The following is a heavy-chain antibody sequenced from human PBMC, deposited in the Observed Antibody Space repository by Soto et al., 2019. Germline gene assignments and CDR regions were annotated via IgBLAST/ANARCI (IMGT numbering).Heavy chain of an antibody. J-gene: IGHJ4*02. CDR2: TYYRSNWRH. V-gene: IGHV6-1*01. D-gene: IGHD6-19*01. Sequence: PSQTLSLTCAISGDSVSSNTAAWNWIRSSPSRGLEWLGRTYYRSNWRHDYAVSVKSLITVNPDTSKNHFSLQLNSVTPDDTAVYYCARGVAGSGFDLWGQGTLVTSPQ. CDR1: GDSVSSNTAA. CDR3: ARGVAGSGFDL.